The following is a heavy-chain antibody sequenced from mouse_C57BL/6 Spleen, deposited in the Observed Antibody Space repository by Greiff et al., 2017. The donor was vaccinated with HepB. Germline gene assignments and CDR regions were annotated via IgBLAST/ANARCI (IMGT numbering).Heavy chain of an antibody. V-gene: IGHV1-39*01. CDR3: ARSFITTVVATPFDY. Sequence: VHVKQSGPELVKPGASVKISCKASGYSFTDYNMNWVKQSNGKSLEWIGVINPNYGTTSYNQKFKGKATLTVDQSSSTAYMQLNSLTSEDSAVYYCARSFITTVVATPFDYWGQGTTLTVSS. CDR2: INPNYGTT. CDR1: GYSFTDYN. J-gene: IGHJ2*01. D-gene: IGHD1-1*01.